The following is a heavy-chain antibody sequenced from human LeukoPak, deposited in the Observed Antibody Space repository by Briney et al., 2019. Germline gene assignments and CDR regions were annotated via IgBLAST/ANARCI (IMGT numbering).Heavy chain of an antibody. CDR2: INHSGST. V-gene: IGHV4-34*01. J-gene: IGHJ4*02. CDR3: ARKLKNGYNPFDY. Sequence: PSETLSLTCAVYGGSFSGYYWSWIRQPPGKGLEWIGEINHSGSTNYNPSLKSRVTISVDTSKNHFSLKLSSVTAADTAVYYCARKLKNGYNPFDYWGQGTLVTISS. CDR1: GGSFSGYY. D-gene: IGHD5-24*01.